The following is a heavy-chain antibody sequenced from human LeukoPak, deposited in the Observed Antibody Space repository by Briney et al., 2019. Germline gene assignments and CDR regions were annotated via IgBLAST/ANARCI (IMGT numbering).Heavy chain of an antibody. J-gene: IGHJ4*02. Sequence: SVKVSCKASGGTFSSYAISWVRPAPGQGLEWMGRIIPILGIANYAQKFQGRVTITADKSTSTAYMELSSLRFEDTAVYYCARSIAAAGIPTDYYFDYWGQGTLVTVSS. CDR3: ARSIAAAGIPTDYYFDY. D-gene: IGHD6-13*01. V-gene: IGHV1-69*04. CDR2: IIPILGIA. CDR1: GGTFSSYA.